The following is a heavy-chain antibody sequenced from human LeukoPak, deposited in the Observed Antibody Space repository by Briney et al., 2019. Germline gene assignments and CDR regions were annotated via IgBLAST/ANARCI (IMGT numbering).Heavy chain of an antibody. V-gene: IGHV4-39*07. CDR3: ARELVNYYDSSVPFDY. Sequence: SETLSLTCTVSGDSISSNSYYWGWIRQPPGKGLEWIGSTFYSGSTYYNPSLKSRVTISVDTSKNQFSLKLSSVTAADTAVYYCARELVNYYDSSVPFDYWGQGTLVTVSS. CDR2: TFYSGST. J-gene: IGHJ4*02. CDR1: GDSISSNSYY. D-gene: IGHD3-22*01.